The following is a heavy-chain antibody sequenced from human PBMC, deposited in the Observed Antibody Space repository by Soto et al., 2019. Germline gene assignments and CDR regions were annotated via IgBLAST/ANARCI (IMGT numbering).Heavy chain of an antibody. D-gene: IGHD2-2*02. CDR3: ARMYCSSTSCYSYYYYYYMDV. Sequence: GGSLILSCAASGFTFSSYSMNWVRQAPGKGLEWVSSISSSSSYIYYADSVKGRFTISRDNAKNSLYLQMNSLRAEDTAVYYCARMYCSSTSCYSYYYYYYMDVWGKGTTVTVSS. CDR1: GFTFSSYS. V-gene: IGHV3-21*01. CDR2: ISSSSSYI. J-gene: IGHJ6*03.